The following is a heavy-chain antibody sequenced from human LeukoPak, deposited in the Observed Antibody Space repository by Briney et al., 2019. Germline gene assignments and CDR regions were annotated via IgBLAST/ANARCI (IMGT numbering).Heavy chain of an antibody. D-gene: IGHD3-10*01. V-gene: IGHV3-23*01. CDR3: AREGYYGSGLYYYYYMDV. CDR1: GFTFSSYA. Sequence: GGSLRLSCAASGFTFSSYAMSWVRQAPGKGLEWVSGISGSGGSGTHYAYSVKGRFTISRDNLKNTLYLQMNSLRAEDTAVYYCAREGYYGSGLYYYYYMDVWGKGTTVTVSS. CDR2: ISGSGGSGT. J-gene: IGHJ6*03.